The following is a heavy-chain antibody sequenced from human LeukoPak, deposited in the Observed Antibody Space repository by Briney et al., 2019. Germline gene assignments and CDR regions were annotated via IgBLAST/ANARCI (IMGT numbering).Heavy chain of an antibody. D-gene: IGHD2-21*01. CDR2: ISTSGGTI. CDR3: ARMGDGGYFDY. V-gene: IGHV3-11*01. J-gene: IGHJ4*02. Sequence: GGSLRLSCAASGFTFSSYAMSWIRQAPGNGLEWLSYISTSGGTIFYADSVKGRFTISRDNAKNSLYLQMNSLRAEDTAVYYCARMGDGGYFDYWGPGSLVTVSS. CDR1: GFTFSSYA.